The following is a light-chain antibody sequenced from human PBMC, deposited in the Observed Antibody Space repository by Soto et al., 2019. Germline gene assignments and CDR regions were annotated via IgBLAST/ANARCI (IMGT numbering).Light chain of an antibody. J-gene: IGLJ1*01. V-gene: IGLV2-14*01. Sequence: QSVLTQPASVSGSPGQSTAISCTGTSSDVGGYNFVSWYQQHPGKAPKPMIYEVSNRPSGVSTRFSGSKSGNTASLSISGLQAEDEADYYCSSHTSSSTRVFGTGTKVTVL. CDR3: SSHTSSSTRV. CDR2: EVS. CDR1: SSDVGGYNF.